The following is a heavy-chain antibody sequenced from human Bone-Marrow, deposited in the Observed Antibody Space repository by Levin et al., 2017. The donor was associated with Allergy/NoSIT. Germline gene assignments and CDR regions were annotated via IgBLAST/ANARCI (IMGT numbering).Heavy chain of an antibody. CDR3: AAVKGTTVTTSPHLDY. CDR2: FDPQEGET. J-gene: IGHJ4*02. D-gene: IGHD4-17*01. CDR1: GYTLTELS. V-gene: IGHV1-24*01. Sequence: AASVKVSCKVSGYTLTELSMHWVRQAPGKGLEWMGGFDPQEGETNYAQHFQGRVTMTEDSSTDTAYLELSSLRSEDTAVYYCAAVKGTTVTTSPHLDYWGQGTLVTVSS.